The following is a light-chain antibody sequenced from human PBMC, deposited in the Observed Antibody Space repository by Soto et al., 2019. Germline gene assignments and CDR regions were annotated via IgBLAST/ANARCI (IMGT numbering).Light chain of an antibody. CDR2: EVN. Sequence: QSALTQPPSASGSPGQSVTISCTGTSSDVGGYNYASWYQQHPGKAPKLMIYEVNKRPSGVPDRFSGSKSGNTASLSVSGLQAEDEADYYCSSYAGNNNVVFGGGTKLTVL. CDR1: SSDVGGYNY. V-gene: IGLV2-8*01. J-gene: IGLJ2*01. CDR3: SSYAGNNNVV.